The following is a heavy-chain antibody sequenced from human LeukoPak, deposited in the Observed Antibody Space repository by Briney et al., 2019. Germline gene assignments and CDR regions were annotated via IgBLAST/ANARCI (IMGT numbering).Heavy chain of an antibody. J-gene: IGHJ1*01. CDR3: ARRSHYSGWYV. CDR2: IYYSGST. D-gene: IGHD6-19*01. CDR1: GGSFSGYY. V-gene: IGHV4-34*01. Sequence: SETLSLTCAVYGGSFSGYYWSWIRQPPGKGLEWIGYIYYSGSTNYNPSLKSRVTISVDTSKNQFSLKLTSVTAADTAVYYCARRSHYSGWYVWGQGTLVTVSS.